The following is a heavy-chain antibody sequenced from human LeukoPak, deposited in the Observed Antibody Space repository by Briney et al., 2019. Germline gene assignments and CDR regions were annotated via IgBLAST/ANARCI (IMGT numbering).Heavy chain of an antibody. J-gene: IGHJ4*02. CDR2: IGIDSGNT. CDR1: GFRFSDYS. CDR3: ARDYKYAFDN. D-gene: IGHD5-24*01. Sequence: GGSLRLSCAASGFRFSDYSMNWVRQAPGKGLEWISYIGIDSGNTNYADSVKGRFTISGDKAKNSLYLQMNSRRVEDTAVYYCARDYKYAFDNWGQGTLVTVSS. V-gene: IGHV3-48*01.